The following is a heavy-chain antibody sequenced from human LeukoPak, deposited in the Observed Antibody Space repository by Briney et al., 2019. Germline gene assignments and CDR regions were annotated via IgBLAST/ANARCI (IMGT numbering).Heavy chain of an antibody. CDR3: ARGVMITFGGVIAYYFDY. D-gene: IGHD3-16*02. J-gene: IGHJ4*02. CDR1: GYTFTGYY. Sequence: GASVKVSCKASGYTFTGYYMHWVRQAPGQGLEWMGWINPNSGGTNYAQKFQGRVTISVDTSKNQFSLKLSSVTAADTAVYYCARGVMITFGGVIAYYFDYWGQGTLVTVSS. V-gene: IGHV1-2*02. CDR2: INPNSGGT.